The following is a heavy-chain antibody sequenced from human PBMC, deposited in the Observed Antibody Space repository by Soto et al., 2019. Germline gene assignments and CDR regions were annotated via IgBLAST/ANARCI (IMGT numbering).Heavy chain of an antibody. J-gene: IGHJ5*02. CDR3: ARDRDSSSSYWFDP. V-gene: IGHV1-69*08. Sequence: QVQLVQSGAEVKKPGSSVKVSCKASGGTFSSYTISWVRQAPGQGLEWMGRIIPILGIANYAQKFQGRVTITADKSTSTAYMELSSLRSEDTAVYYCARDRDSSSSYWFDPWGQGTLVNVSS. CDR1: GGTFSSYT. D-gene: IGHD6-6*01. CDR2: IIPILGIA.